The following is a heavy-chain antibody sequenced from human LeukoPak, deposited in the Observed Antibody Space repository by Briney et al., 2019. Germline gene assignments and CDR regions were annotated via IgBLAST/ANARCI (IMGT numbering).Heavy chain of an antibody. CDR1: GFTFSSYA. V-gene: IGHV3-23*01. CDR3: AKDLLQTFFFDSSGYYSDAFGM. CDR2: IGGSGDNT. J-gene: IGHJ3*02. Sequence: GGSLRLSCAASGFTFSSYAMSWVRQAPGKGLEWVSTIGGSGDNTYYADSVKGRFTISRDNSKNTLSLHMNTLRAEDTAVYYCAKDLLQTFFFDSSGYYSDAFGMWGQGTMVTVSP. D-gene: IGHD3-22*01.